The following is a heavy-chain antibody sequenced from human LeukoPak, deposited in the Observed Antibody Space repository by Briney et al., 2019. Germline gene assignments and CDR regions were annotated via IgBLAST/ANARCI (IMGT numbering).Heavy chain of an antibody. V-gene: IGHV4-30-4*01. D-gene: IGHD3-22*01. Sequence: SQTLSLTCTVSGGSISSGDYYWSWIRQPPGKGLEWIGYIYYSGSTYYNPSLKSRVTISVDTSKNQFSLKLSSVTAADTAVYYCAGDYDSSGYYGYWGQGTLVTVSS. CDR2: IYYSGST. CDR1: GGSISSGDYY. J-gene: IGHJ4*02. CDR3: AGDYDSSGYYGY.